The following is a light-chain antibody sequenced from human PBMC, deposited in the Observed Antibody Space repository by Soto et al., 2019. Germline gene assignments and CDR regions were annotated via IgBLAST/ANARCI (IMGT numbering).Light chain of an antibody. V-gene: IGKV1-12*01. CDR2: AAS. J-gene: IGKJ4*01. CDR1: QGITSW. CDR3: QQTSSFPLT. Sequence: DIQMTQSPSSVSASVGDRVTITCRASQGITSWLAWYQQKPGRAPKLLIYAASSLQSGVPSRFSGSGSGRAFTLTISSLQPEDLAPYFCQQTSSFPLTFGGGTKVEIK.